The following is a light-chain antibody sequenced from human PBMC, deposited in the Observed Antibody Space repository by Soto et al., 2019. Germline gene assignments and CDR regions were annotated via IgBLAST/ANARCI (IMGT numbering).Light chain of an antibody. CDR2: DVS. CDR1: SSDVGGYNY. Sequence: QSALTQPASVSGSPGQSIAISCTGTSSDVGGYNYVSWYQHHPGKAPKLMIYDVSNRPSGLSNRFAGSKSGNTASLTISGLQPEDEAAYYCSSYTSSSTQVFGGGTKLTVL. V-gene: IGLV2-14*03. CDR3: SSYTSSSTQV. J-gene: IGLJ2*01.